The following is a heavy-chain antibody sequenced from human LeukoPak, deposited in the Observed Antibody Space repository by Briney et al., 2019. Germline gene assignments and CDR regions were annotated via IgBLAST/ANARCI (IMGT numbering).Heavy chain of an antibody. Sequence: GGSLRLSCAASGFTFSSYSVNWVRQAPGKGLEWVSSISSSSSYIYYADSVKGRFTISRDNAKNSLYLQMNSLRAEDTAVYYCARGSSYYDFWSGYYPTGLFDYWGQGTLVTVSS. CDR2: ISSSSSYI. CDR1: GFTFSSYS. V-gene: IGHV3-21*01. CDR3: ARGSSYYDFWSGYYPTGLFDY. J-gene: IGHJ4*02. D-gene: IGHD3-3*01.